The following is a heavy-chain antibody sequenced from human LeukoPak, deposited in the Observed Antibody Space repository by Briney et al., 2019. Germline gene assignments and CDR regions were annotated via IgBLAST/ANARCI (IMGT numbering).Heavy chain of an antibody. CDR3: ARVRSFYYYYYYMDV. V-gene: IGHV4-59*12. CDR2: IYYSGST. J-gene: IGHJ6*03. CDR1: GGSISSYY. Sequence: SETLSLTCTVSGGSISSYYWSWIRQPPGKGLEWIGYIYYSGSTNYKPSLKSRVTISVDMSKNQFSLKLSSVTAADTAVYYCARVRSFYYYYYYMDVWGKGTTVTVSS.